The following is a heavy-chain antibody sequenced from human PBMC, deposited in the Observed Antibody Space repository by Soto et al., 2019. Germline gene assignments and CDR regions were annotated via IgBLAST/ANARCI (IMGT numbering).Heavy chain of an antibody. V-gene: IGHV4-59*01. CDR2: IYYSGST. Sequence: PSETLSLTCTVSGGSISSYYWSWIRQPPGKGLEWIGYIYYSGSTNYNPSLKSRVTISVDTPKNQFSLKLSSVTAADTAVYYCARENRDYYDFWSGSTPTYGMDVWGQGTTVTVSS. CDR1: GGSISSYY. CDR3: ARENRDYYDFWSGSTPTYGMDV. J-gene: IGHJ6*02. D-gene: IGHD3-3*01.